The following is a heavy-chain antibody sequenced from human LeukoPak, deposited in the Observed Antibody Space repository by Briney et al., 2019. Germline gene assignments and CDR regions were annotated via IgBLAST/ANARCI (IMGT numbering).Heavy chain of an antibody. Sequence: ASVKVSCKASGYTFTGYYMHWVRQAPGQGLEWMGWINPNSGGTNYAQKFQGRVTMTRDTSISTAYMELSRLRSDDTAVYYCAMPLVYARDDAFDIWGQGTMVTVSS. D-gene: IGHD2-8*01. CDR2: INPNSGGT. CDR3: AMPLVYARDDAFDI. CDR1: GYTFTGYY. J-gene: IGHJ3*02. V-gene: IGHV1-2*02.